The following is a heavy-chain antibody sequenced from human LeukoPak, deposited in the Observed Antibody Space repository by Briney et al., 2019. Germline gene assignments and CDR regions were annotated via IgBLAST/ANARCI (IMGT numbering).Heavy chain of an antibody. D-gene: IGHD3-10*02. V-gene: IGHV3-74*01. CDR2: INSDGSST. CDR1: GFTFSSYW. Sequence: GGSLRLSCAASGFTFSSYWMHWVRQAPGKGLVWVSRINSDGSSTSYADSVRGRFTISRDNAKNSLYLQMNSLRAEDTAVYYCAELGITMIGGVWGKGTTVTISS. CDR3: AELGITMIGGV. J-gene: IGHJ6*04.